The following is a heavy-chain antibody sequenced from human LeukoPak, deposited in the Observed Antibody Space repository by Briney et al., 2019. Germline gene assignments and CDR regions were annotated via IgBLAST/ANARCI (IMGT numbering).Heavy chain of an antibody. CDR2: INPNSGGT. V-gene: IGHV1-2*02. J-gene: IGHJ4*02. CDR1: GYTFTGYY. Sequence: ASVKVSCKASGYTFTGYYMHWVRQAPGQGLEWMGWINPNSGGTNYAQKFQGRVTMTRDTSISTAYMELSRLRSDDTAVYYCARGFYGSSMENDYWGQGTLVTVSS. D-gene: IGHD3-10*01. CDR3: ARGFYGSSMENDY.